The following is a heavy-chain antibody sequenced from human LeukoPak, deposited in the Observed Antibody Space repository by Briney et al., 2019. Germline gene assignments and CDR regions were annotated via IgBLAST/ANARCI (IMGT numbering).Heavy chain of an antibody. D-gene: IGHD3-10*01. V-gene: IGHV3-23*01. CDR1: GFTFSSYA. CDR3: AKDPYYYGSGNLYFDY. J-gene: IGHJ4*02. CDR2: FSGSGGST. Sequence: GGSLRLSCAASGFTFSSYAMSWVRQAPGKGLEWVSAFSGSGGSTYYADSVKGRFTISRDNSKNTLYLQMNSLRAEDTAVYYCAKDPYYYGSGNLYFDYWGQGTLVTVSS.